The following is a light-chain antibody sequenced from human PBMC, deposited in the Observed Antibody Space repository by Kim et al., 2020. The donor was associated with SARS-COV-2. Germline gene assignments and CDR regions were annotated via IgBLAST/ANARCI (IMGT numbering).Light chain of an antibody. CDR3: RQYNNWFPYT. CDR2: GAS. J-gene: IGKJ2*01. CDR1: QSIGTN. Sequence: VMTQSPATLSLSPGERAILSCRASQSIGTNLAWYHQKPGQAPRLLIYGASTRATGVPARISGSASGSDFTLTISTLQSEDFGIYYCRQYNNWFPYTFGQGTKLEI. V-gene: IGKV3-15*01.